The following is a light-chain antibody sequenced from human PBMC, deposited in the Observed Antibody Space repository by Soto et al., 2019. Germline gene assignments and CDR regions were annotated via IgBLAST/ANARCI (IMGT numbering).Light chain of an antibody. CDR2: DVS. V-gene: IGKV3-11*01. CDR1: QSISSH. CDR3: QRRPNWPLT. J-gene: IGKJ4*01. Sequence: EIVLTQSPATLSLSPGERATLSCRASQSISSHLAWYQQKPGQAPRLLMYDVSNRATDIPARFSGSGSGTDFTLTISSLEPEDFAVYYCQRRPNWPLTFGGGTKVGIK.